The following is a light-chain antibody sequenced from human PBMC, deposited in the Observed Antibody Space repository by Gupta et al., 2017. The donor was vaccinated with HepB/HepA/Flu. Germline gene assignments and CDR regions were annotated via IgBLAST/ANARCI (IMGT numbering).Light chain of an antibody. V-gene: IGLV1-51*01. Sequence: QSALPHPPSVSAAPGQKVTISFSGSHSNIGNNDVSWYQQLPGTAPKLLIYDNNKRPSGIPDRCSGSKSGTSATMDITGLQTGDEADYYCGTGDTSLSAVSEVFGGGTKLTVL. CDR3: GTGDTSLSAVSEV. CDR1: HSNIGNND. CDR2: DNN. J-gene: IGLJ3*02.